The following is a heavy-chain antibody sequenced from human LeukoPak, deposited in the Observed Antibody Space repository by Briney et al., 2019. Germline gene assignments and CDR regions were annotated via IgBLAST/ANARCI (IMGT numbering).Heavy chain of an antibody. J-gene: IGHJ4*02. Sequence: GGSLRLSCAASGFTFDDYAMHWVRQAPGKGLEWVSGISWNSGSIGYADSVKGRFTISRDNAKNSLYLQMNSLRAEDTALYYCAKDHSSSWEGFDYWGQGTLVTVSS. CDR2: ISWNSGSI. CDR1: GFTFDDYA. CDR3: AKDHSSSWEGFDY. D-gene: IGHD6-13*01. V-gene: IGHV3-9*01.